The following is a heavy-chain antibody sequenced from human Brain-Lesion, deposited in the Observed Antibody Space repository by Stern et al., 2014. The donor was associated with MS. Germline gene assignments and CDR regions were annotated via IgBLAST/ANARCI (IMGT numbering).Heavy chain of an antibody. J-gene: IGHJ4*02. V-gene: IGHV1-24*01. Sequence: VHLVESGAEVKKPGASVKVSCKVSGYTLTELSMHWVRQAPRKGLEWMGGFAPEEGETIYAQKFQGRVTMTEDTSTDTAYMELSSLRSEDTAVYYCATLSPGAGGNYYRHFDYWGQGTLVTVSS. CDR3: ATLSPGAGGNYYRHFDY. CDR1: GYTLTELS. CDR2: FAPEEGET. D-gene: IGHD1-26*01.